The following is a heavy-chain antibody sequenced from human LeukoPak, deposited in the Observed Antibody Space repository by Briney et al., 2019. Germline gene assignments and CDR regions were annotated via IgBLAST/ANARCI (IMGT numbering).Heavy chain of an antibody. CDR3: ARRLAGPPQQIDY. J-gene: IGHJ4*02. V-gene: IGHV4-39*01. Sequence: MTSETLSLTCTVSGGSISSGGYYWSWIRQHPGKGLEWIGSISYSGSTYYNPSLKSRVTISVDTSKNQFSLKQSSVTAADTALYYCARRLAGPPQQIDYWGQGTLVTVSS. CDR1: GGSISSGGYY. CDR2: ISYSGST. D-gene: IGHD6-13*01.